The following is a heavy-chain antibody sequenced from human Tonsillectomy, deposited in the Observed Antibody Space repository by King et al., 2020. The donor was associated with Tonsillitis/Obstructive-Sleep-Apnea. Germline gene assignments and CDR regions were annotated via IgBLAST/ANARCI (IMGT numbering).Heavy chain of an antibody. CDR1: GFSLSTTGRC. CDR2: IDWDDDK. Sequence: RVTLKESGPALVKPTQTLTLTCTFSGFSLSTTGRCVSWIRQPPGKALEWLARIDWDDDKYYSTSLKTRLTISKDTSKNQVVLTMTNMDPVDTAMYYCARIPGIAAVSTGVDDAFDFWGQGTMVTVSS. J-gene: IGHJ3*01. D-gene: IGHD6-13*01. V-gene: IGHV2-70*11. CDR3: ARIPGIAAVSTGVDDAFDF.